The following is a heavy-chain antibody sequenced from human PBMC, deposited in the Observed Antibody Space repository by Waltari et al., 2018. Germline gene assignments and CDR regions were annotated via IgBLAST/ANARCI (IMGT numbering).Heavy chain of an antibody. CDR1: GYTFTGYY. Sequence: QVQLVQSGAEVKKPGASVKVSCKASGYTFTGYYMHWVRQAPGQGLEWMGWINPNSGDTNYAQKFQDRVTMTSDTTISTAYMELSRLRSDDTAVYYCARGASHIEVASDWFDPWGQGTLVTVSS. J-gene: IGHJ5*02. D-gene: IGHD6-19*01. CDR3: ARGASHIEVASDWFDP. CDR2: INPNSGDT. V-gene: IGHV1-2*02.